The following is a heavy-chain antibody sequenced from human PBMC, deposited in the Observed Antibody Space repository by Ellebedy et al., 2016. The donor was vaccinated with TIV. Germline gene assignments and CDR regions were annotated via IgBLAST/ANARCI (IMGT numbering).Heavy chain of an antibody. CDR3: ARDPYYGGKPGHFDH. J-gene: IGHJ4*02. D-gene: IGHD4-23*01. Sequence: GESLKISCAASGFTFSSYGMHWVRQAPGKGLEWVAVIWYDGSNKYNADSVKGRFTVSRDTSRDTVYLQMNSLRVEDTAVYYCARDPYYGGKPGHFDHWGQGTLVSVSS. CDR1: GFTFSSYG. V-gene: IGHV3-33*01. CDR2: IWYDGSNK.